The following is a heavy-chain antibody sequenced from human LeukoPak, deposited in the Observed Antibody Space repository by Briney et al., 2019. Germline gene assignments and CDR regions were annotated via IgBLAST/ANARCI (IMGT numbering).Heavy chain of an antibody. CDR1: GFTFDDYG. V-gene: IGHV3-20*04. Sequence: GGSLRLSCAASGFTFDDYGMSWVRQAPGKGLEWVSGINWNGGSTGYADSVKGRFTISRDNAKNSLYLQMNSLRAEDTALYYCARVTYSSTWGDFDYWGQGTLVTVSS. CDR3: ARVTYSSTWGDFDY. CDR2: INWNGGST. J-gene: IGHJ4*02. D-gene: IGHD6-13*01.